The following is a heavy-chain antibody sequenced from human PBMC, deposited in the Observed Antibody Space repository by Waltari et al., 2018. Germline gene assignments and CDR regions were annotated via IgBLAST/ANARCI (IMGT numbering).Heavy chain of an antibody. J-gene: IGHJ5*01. CDR2: INRSGSS. CDR3: ARGLWELTQGET. CDR1: GGSFRGYY. V-gene: IGHV4-34*01. D-gene: IGHD1-26*01. Sequence: QVQLKQWGAGLLKPSETLSLTCAVYGGSFRGYYWSWIRQPPGKGMGSMGEINRSGSSNYHPTRKSRVTISVDTSKNQFSRKLSSVTAADTAVYYCARGLWELTQGETWGHGTLVTVSS.